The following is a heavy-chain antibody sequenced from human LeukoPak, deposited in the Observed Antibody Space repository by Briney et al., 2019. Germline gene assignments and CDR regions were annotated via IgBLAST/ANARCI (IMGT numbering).Heavy chain of an antibody. CDR1: GFTFSSYG. J-gene: IGHJ4*02. CDR3: AKDQYSSSWYQPPFDY. V-gene: IGHV3-30*18. D-gene: IGHD6-13*01. CDR2: ISYDGSNK. Sequence: GGSLRLSCAASGFTFSSYGMHWVRHAPGKGLEWVAVISYDGSNKYYADSVKGRFTISRDNSKNTLYLQMNSLRAEDTAVYYCAKDQYSSSWYQPPFDYWGQGTLVTVSS.